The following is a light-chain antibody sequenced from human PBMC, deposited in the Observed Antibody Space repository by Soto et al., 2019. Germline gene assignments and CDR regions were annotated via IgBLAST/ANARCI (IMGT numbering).Light chain of an antibody. J-gene: IGKJ1*01. CDR3: QQYGSSPVT. CDR1: QSVSSSD. V-gene: IGKV3-20*01. CDR2: GAS. Sequence: EIVLTQSPGTLSLSPGERATLSCRASQSVSSSDLAWYQQKPGQAPRRLIYGASSRATGIPDRFSGSGSGTDFTLTISRLEPEDFAVYYWQQYGSSPVTFGQGTKVEIK.